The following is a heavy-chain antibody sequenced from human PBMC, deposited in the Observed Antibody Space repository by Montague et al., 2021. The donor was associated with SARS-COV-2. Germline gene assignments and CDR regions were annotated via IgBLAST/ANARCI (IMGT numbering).Heavy chain of an antibody. CDR1: GGSINTYY. D-gene: IGHD3-10*01. V-gene: IGHV4-59*08. CDR2: IYYSGST. CDR3: ARVTTKRTRYGSGSYRGFDAFDI. J-gene: IGHJ3*02. Sequence: SETLSLTCTVSGGSINTYYWSWIRQPPGKGLEWIEYIYYSGSTNYNPSLKSRVTISVDTSKNQFSLELSSVTAADTAVYYCARVTTKRTRYGSGSYRGFDAFDIWGQGTMVTVSS.